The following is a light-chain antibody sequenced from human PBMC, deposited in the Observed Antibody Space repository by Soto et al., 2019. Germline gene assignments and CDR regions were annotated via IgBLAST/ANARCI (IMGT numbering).Light chain of an antibody. CDR3: QQRSNWPLT. CDR1: QSVSSNY. V-gene: IGKV3-11*01. J-gene: IGKJ4*01. Sequence: EIVLRHSPGTLSLSPCERATLSFSASQSVSSNYLAWYQQKPGQAPRLLIYDASNRATGIPARFSGSGSGTDFTLTISSLEPEDFAAYYCQQRSNWPLTFGGGTKVDIK. CDR2: DAS.